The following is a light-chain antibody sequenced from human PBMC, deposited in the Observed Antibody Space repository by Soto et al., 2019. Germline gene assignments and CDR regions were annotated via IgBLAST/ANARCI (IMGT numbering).Light chain of an antibody. V-gene: IGKV1-27*01. J-gene: IGKJ4*01. CDR2: AAS. CDR1: QGISKY. CDR3: QKYNSAPRT. Sequence: DVQMTQAPSSLSASVGDRVTITCRASQGISKYLAWYQQKPGKVPELLIYAASILQSGVPSRFSGSGSGTDLTLTISRLQPEDVATYYCQKYNSAPRTFGGRTKVEMK.